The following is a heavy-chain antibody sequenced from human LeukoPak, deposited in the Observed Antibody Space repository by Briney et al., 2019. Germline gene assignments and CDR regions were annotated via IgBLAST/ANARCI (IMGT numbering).Heavy chain of an antibody. V-gene: IGHV4-59*01. Sequence: SETLSLTCTVSGGSISSYYWSWIRQPPGKGLEWIGYIYYSGSTNYNPSLKSRVTISVDTSKNQFSLKLSSVTAADTAVYYCARGDGYNLLFDDWGQGTLVTVSS. J-gene: IGHJ4*02. D-gene: IGHD5-24*01. CDR2: IYYSGST. CDR1: GGSISSYY. CDR3: ARGDGYNLLFDD.